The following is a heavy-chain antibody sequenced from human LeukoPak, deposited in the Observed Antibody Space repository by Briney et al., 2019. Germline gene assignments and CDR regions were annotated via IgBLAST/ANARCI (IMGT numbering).Heavy chain of an antibody. D-gene: IGHD1-26*01. Sequence: GGSLRLSCAAPGFTFSRYGMHWVRQAPGRALEWVSLISYDGVTKYYADTVKGRFTISRDNSKNTLYVQMDGLRAEDTAVYYCAKDRGSRSSAYGMDVWGQGTRVSVS. CDR2: ISYDGVTK. V-gene: IGHV3-30*18. J-gene: IGHJ6*02. CDR3: AKDRGSRSSAYGMDV. CDR1: GFTFSRYG.